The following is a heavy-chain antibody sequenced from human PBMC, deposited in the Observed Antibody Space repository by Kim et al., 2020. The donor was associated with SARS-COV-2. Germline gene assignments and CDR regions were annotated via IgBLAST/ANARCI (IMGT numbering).Heavy chain of an antibody. CDR2: YI. CDR3: ARGGPRGFDP. Sequence: YIYYADSGKGRFTISRDNAKNSLYLQINSLRAEDTAVYYWARGGPRGFDPWGQGTLVTVSS. V-gene: IGHV3-21*01. J-gene: IGHJ5*02.